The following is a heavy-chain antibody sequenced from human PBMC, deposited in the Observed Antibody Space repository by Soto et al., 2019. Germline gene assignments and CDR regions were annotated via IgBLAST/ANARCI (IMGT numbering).Heavy chain of an antibody. CDR1: GFTFSSYA. J-gene: IGHJ6*02. Sequence: EVQRLESGGGLVQPGGSLRLSCAASGFTFSSYAMSWVRQAPGKGLEWVSAVSGSGGSTDYADSVKGRFTISRDNSKNTLYLQMNSLRAEDTAVYYCAKAAEQTAQYDYYYGMDVWGQGTTVTVSS. CDR2: VSGSGGST. CDR3: AKAAEQTAQYDYYYGMDV. D-gene: IGHD1-26*01. V-gene: IGHV3-23*01.